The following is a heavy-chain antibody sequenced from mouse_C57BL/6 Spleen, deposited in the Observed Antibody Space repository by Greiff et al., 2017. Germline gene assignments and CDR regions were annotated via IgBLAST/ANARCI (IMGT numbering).Heavy chain of an antibody. D-gene: IGHD1-1*01. Sequence: VHVKQSGPELVKPGASVKISCKASGYSFTDYNMNWVKQSNGKSLEWIGVINPNYGTTSYNQKFKGKATLTVDQSSSTAYMQLNSLTSEDSAVYYCARKGYYGSSYVSMDYWGQGTSVTVSS. CDR1: GYSFTDYN. V-gene: IGHV1-39*01. J-gene: IGHJ4*01. CDR3: ARKGYYGSSYVSMDY. CDR2: INPNYGTT.